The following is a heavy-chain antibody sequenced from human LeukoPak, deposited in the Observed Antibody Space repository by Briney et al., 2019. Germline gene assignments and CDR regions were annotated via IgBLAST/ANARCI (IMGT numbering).Heavy chain of an antibody. Sequence: GLXXXSSISSSSSYIYYAAPVKGRFTISRDNAKNSLYLQMNSLRAEDTAVYYCARDTHGHDYGDYWGQGTLVTVSS. CDR3: ARDTHGHDYGDY. CDR2: ISSSSSYI. J-gene: IGHJ4*02. V-gene: IGHV3-21*01.